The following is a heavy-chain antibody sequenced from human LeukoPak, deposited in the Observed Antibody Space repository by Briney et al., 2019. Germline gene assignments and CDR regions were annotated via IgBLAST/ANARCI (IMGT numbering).Heavy chain of an antibody. CDR1: GYSIRSGYN. J-gene: IGHJ4*02. CDR3: ARAYYDNSGYYSLGD. Sequence: SETLSLTCAVSGYSIRSGYNWGWIRQPPGKGLEWIGSISHSGSTYYNPSLKSRISISVDTSKNQFSLKLSSVTAADTAIYYCARAYYDNSGYYSLGDWGEGTLVIVSS. V-gene: IGHV4-38-2*01. D-gene: IGHD3-22*01. CDR2: ISHSGST.